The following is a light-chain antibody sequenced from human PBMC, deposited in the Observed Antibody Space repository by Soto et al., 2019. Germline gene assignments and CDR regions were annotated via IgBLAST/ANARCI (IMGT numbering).Light chain of an antibody. CDR1: SSDVGGYNY. J-gene: IGLJ1*01. Sequence: QSALTQPASVSGSPGQSITISCTGTSSDVGGYNYVSWYQQHPGKAPKLIISEVSNRPSGVSNRFSGSKSGNTASLTISGLQAEDEADYYCNSYTSKSTGVFGTGTKLTVL. CDR2: EVS. V-gene: IGLV2-14*01. CDR3: NSYTSKSTGV.